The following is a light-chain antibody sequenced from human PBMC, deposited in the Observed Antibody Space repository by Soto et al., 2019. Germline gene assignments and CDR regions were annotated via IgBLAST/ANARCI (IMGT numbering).Light chain of an antibody. CDR2: GNS. V-gene: IGLV1-40*01. CDR3: QSYDSSLSTVL. CDR1: SSNIGAGYD. J-gene: IGLJ2*01. Sequence: QSVLTQPPSVSGAPGQRVTISCTGRSSNIGAGYDVHWYQQLPGTAPKLLIYGNSNRPSGVPDRFSGSTSGTSASLAITGLQAEDEADYYCQSYDSSLSTVLFGGGTKLTVL.